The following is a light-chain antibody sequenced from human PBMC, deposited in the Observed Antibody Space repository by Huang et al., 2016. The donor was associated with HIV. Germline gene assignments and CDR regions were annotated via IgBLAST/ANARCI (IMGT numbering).Light chain of an antibody. Sequence: DIQMTQSPSTLSASVGDRVTITCRASQSISSWLAWYQQKPVKAPKLLSYDASSVESGVPSRFSGSGSGTEFTLTISSLQPDNFATDYCQQYNSYPYTFGQGTKLEIK. V-gene: IGKV1-5*01. CDR2: DAS. CDR3: QQYNSYPYT. CDR1: QSISSW. J-gene: IGKJ2*01.